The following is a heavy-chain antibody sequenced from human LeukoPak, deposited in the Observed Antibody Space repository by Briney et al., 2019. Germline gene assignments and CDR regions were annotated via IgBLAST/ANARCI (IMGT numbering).Heavy chain of an antibody. V-gene: IGHV3-15*01. CDR2: IKSKTGGGTT. CDR3: TTPTI. J-gene: IGHJ3*02. Sequence: PGGSLRLSYAASGFTFSNAWMNWVRQAPGKGLEWVGRIKSKTGGGTTDYAAPVKGRFTISRDDSKNTLYLQMNSLKTEDTAVYYCTTPTIWGQGTMVTVSS. CDR1: GFTFSNAW.